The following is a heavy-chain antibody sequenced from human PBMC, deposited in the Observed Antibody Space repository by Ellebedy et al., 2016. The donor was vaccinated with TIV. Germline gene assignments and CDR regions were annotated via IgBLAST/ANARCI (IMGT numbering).Heavy chain of an antibody. CDR1: GFPFSSYS. CDR3: ARDQHFAFDV. J-gene: IGHJ2*01. CDR2: ISRDGGAT. D-gene: IGHD2/OR15-2a*01. V-gene: IGHV3-48*02. Sequence: GESLKISCAASGFPFSSYSMNWVRQAPGKGFEWLSYISRDGGATYYADSVRGRFTISIDTVKNSMFLQMNSLRDDDTAVYSCARDQHFAFDVWGRGTLVTVSS.